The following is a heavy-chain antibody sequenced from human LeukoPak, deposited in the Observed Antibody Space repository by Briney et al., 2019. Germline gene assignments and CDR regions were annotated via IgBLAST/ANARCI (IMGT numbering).Heavy chain of an antibody. CDR2: INPNSGGT. V-gene: IGHV1-2*02. D-gene: IGHD3-22*01. Sequence: ASVKVSCKASGYTFTGYYMHWVRQAPGQGLEWMGWINPNSGGTNYAQKFQGRVTMTRDTSISTAYMELSRLRSDDTAVYYCARDSTMIVVVTFYGGGAFDIWGQGTMVTVSS. J-gene: IGHJ3*02. CDR3: ARDSTMIVVVTFYGGGAFDI. CDR1: GYTFTGYY.